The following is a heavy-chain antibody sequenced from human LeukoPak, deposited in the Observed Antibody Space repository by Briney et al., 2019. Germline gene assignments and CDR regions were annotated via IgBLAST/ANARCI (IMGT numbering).Heavy chain of an antibody. CDR1: GFTFSSYG. CDR3: AKDPRGYSGYPTGPDY. J-gene: IGHJ4*02. D-gene: IGHD5-12*01. V-gene: IGHV3-30*02. Sequence: GGSLRLSCAASGFTFSSYGIHWVRQAPGKGLEWVAFIRYDGSNKYYADSVKGRLTISRDNSKNTLYLQMNSLRAEDTAVYYCAKDPRGYSGYPTGPDYWGQGTLVTVSS. CDR2: IRYDGSNK.